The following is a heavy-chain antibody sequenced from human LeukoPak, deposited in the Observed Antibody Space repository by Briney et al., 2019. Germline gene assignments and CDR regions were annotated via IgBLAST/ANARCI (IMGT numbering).Heavy chain of an antibody. CDR2: IYYSGST. J-gene: IGHJ6*03. CDR1: GVSINSNSYY. CDR3: ARVINCSGGSCYYYYMDV. D-gene: IGHD2-15*01. Sequence: PSETLSLTCTVSGVSINSNSYYWGWIRQPPGKGLEWIGSIYYSGSTYYNPSLKSRVTISVDTSKNQFSLRLSSVTAADTAVYYCARVINCSGGSCYYYYMDVWGKGTTVTVSS. V-gene: IGHV4-39*01.